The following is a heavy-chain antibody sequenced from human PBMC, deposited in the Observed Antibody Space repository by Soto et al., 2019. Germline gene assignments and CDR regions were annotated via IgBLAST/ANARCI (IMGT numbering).Heavy chain of an antibody. CDR2: FSAYNVDA. J-gene: IGHJ4*02. CDR3: AREDSGGLDY. V-gene: IGHV1-18*01. D-gene: IGHD1-26*01. Sequence: QVQLVQSGVEVKKPGASVKVSCKASGYTFSNYGISWVRQAPGQGLEWMGWFSAYNVDARYAQNLQGRVTMTTDTSTSTAYMELWSLRSDDTAGYYCAREDSGGLDYWGQGTLVTVSS. CDR1: GYTFSNYG.